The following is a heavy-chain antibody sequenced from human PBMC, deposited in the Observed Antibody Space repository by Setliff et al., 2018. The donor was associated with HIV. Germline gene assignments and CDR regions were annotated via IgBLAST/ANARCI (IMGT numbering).Heavy chain of an antibody. V-gene: IGHV4-39*07. CDR2: ISYGGIT. CDR1: GGSISSSSYY. CDR3: ARAFFFDTSGYRSYYHYMDV. Sequence: SETLSLTCTVSGGSISSSSYYRGWIRQPPGKGLEWIGAISYGGITYYNPSLTSRVTISVDTSKNQFSLRLSSVTAADTATYYCARAFFFDTSGYRSYYHYMDVWGKGTTVTVSS. J-gene: IGHJ6*03. D-gene: IGHD3-22*01.